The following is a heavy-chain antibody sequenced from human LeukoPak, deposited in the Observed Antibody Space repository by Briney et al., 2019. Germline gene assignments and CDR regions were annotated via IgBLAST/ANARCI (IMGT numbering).Heavy chain of an antibody. Sequence: TGGSLRLSCAASGFTFSSYWMSWVRQAPGKGLEWVANIKQDGSEKYYVDSVKGGFTISRDNAKNSVYLQMNRLRDGERGVYYCARPGYCSGGSCYVAFDLWGQGTMVTVSS. CDR1: GFTFSSYW. CDR2: IKQDGSEK. V-gene: IGHV3-7*01. CDR3: ARPGYCSGGSCYVAFDL. J-gene: IGHJ3*01. D-gene: IGHD2-15*01.